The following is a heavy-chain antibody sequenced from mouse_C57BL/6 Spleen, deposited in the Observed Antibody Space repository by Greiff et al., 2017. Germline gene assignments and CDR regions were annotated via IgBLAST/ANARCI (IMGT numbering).Heavy chain of an antibody. J-gene: IGHJ4*01. D-gene: IGHD3-2*02. CDR1: GYSITSGYY. V-gene: IGHV3-6*01. CDR2: ISYDGSN. CDR3: ARAGSGYEDYYAMDY. Sequence: ESGPGLLKPSQSLSLTCSVTGYSITSGYYWNWIRQFPGNKLEWMGYISYDGSNNYNPSLKNRISITRDTSKNQFFLKLNSVTTEDTATYYCARAGSGYEDYYAMDYWGQGTSVTVSS.